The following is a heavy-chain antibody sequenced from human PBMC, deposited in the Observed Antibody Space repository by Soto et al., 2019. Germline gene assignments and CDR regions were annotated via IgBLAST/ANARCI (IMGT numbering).Heavy chain of an antibody. CDR3: AGGAVRDSSSWSYYYCGMDV. D-gene: IGHD6-13*01. Sequence: QVQLVQSGAEVKKPGASVKVSCKASGYTFASYDINWVRQATGQGLEWMGWMNPNSGNTGYAQKFQGRVTMTRNTSISTAYMELSSLRSEDTAVYYCAGGAVRDSSSWSYYYCGMDVWGQGTTVTVSS. V-gene: IGHV1-8*01. CDR2: MNPNSGNT. J-gene: IGHJ6*02. CDR1: GYTFASYD.